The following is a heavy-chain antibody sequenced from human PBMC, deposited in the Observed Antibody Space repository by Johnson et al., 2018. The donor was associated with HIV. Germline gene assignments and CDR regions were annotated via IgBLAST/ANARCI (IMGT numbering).Heavy chain of an antibody. V-gene: IGHV3-23*04. J-gene: IGHJ3*02. CDR2: ISGSGGST. CDR3: AKALEGASSDHSPHDAFDI. D-gene: IGHD6-6*01. Sequence: VQLVESGGGVVQPGGSRRLSCAASGFIFRSSAMSWVRQAPGKGLEWVAAISGSGGSTYYADSVKGRFTISRDNSKNTLYLQMNSLRAEDTALYYCAKALEGASSDHSPHDAFDIWGQGTMVTVSS. CDR1: GFIFRSSA.